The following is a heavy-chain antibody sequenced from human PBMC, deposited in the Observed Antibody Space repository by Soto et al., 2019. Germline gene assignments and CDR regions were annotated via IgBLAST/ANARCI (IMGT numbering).Heavy chain of an antibody. Sequence: SVEVSWKACAGPFSSYAISWVRQAPGPGLGWMGGTIPIFGTANYAHKFQGRVTITADESTSTAYMELSSLRSEDTAVYYCARGITGTTICYYGMDGWGQGTTVTVSS. J-gene: IGHJ6*01. D-gene: IGHD1-7*01. CDR2: TIPIFGTA. CDR3: ARGITGTTICYYGMDG. V-gene: IGHV1-69*13. CDR1: AGPFSSYA.